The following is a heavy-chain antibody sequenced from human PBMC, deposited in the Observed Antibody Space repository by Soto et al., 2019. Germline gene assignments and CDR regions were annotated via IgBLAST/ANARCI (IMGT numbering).Heavy chain of an antibody. D-gene: IGHD1-26*01. CDR1: GGTFSSYS. CDR3: ARDPPPYYSGSSYPMDV. V-gene: IGHV1-69*04. J-gene: IGHJ6*02. CDR2: VIPILGMA. Sequence: SVKVSCKASGGTFSSYSFSWVRQAPGQGLEWMGRVIPILGMANYAQKFQGRVTITADKSTSTVYMELRSLRSDDTAVYYCARDPPPYYSGSSYPMDVWGQGTTVTVS.